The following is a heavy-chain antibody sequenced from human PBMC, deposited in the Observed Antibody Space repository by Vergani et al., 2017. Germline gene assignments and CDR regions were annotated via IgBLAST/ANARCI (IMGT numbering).Heavy chain of an antibody. CDR3: ARGSEWELLDGAFDI. CDR1: GFTVSSNY. V-gene: IGHV3-53*01. D-gene: IGHD1-26*01. CDR2: IYSGGST. Sequence: EVQLVESGGGLVKPGGSLRLSCAASGFTVSSNYMSWVRQAPGKGLEWVSVIYSGGSTYYADSVKGRFTISRDNSKNTLYLQMNSLRAEDTAVYYCARGSEWELLDGAFDIWGQGTMVTVSS. J-gene: IGHJ3*02.